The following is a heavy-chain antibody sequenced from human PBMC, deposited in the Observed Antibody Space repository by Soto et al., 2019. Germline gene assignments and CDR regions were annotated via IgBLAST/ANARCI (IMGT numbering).Heavy chain of an antibody. CDR2: ISGYNGNT. CDR3: GRGGRDGDYCCCMDV. V-gene: IGHV1-18*01. CDR1: GYSFTTYG. J-gene: IGHJ6*02. Sequence: QVQLVQSRGEVKKPGASVKVSCKTSGYSFTTYGISWVRQAPGQGLEWMGWISGYNGNTNYAQKLQGRVTMTTDTTTTTANLELRSLSSADAAVAYYGRGGRDGDYCCCMDVWGQGTTVTVSS. D-gene: IGHD1-26*01.